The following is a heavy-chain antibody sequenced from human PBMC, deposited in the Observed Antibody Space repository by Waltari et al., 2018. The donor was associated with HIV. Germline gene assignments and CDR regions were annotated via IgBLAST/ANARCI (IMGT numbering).Heavy chain of an antibody. J-gene: IGHJ6*02. D-gene: IGHD1-26*01. Sequence: EVQLVESGGGLIETGGSLRLSCAASGFTVSSNYMSWVRQAPGKGLELVSVIYSGGSRYYADSMKGRFTISRDNSKNTVSLHMNSLRAEDTAVYYCARDPRSSGYYGVDVWGQGTAVTVSS. CDR3: ARDPRSSGYYGVDV. V-gene: IGHV3-53*01. CDR1: GFTVSSNY. CDR2: IYSGGSR.